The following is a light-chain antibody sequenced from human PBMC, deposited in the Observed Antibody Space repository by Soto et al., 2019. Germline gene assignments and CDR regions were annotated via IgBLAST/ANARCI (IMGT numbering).Light chain of an antibody. J-gene: IGKJ2*01. CDR2: GAS. CDR3: QQYGSSPEYT. Sequence: EIVLTQSPGTLSLSPGERATLSCRASQRVSSSYLAWYQQKPGQAPRLLIYGASSRATGIPDRCSGSGSGTDFTLTISRLEPEDFAVYYCQQYGSSPEYTFGQGNKLEIK. CDR1: QRVSSSY. V-gene: IGKV3-20*01.